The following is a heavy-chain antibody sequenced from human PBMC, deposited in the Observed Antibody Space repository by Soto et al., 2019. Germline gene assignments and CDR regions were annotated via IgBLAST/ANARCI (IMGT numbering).Heavy chain of an antibody. CDR2: ISYDGSNK. CDR1: GFTFSSYG. J-gene: IGHJ4*02. CDR3: AKDGEGYCSGGSCYPIFY. D-gene: IGHD2-15*01. V-gene: IGHV3-30*18. Sequence: GGSLRLSCAASGFTFSSYGMHWVRQAPGKGLEWVAVISYDGSNKYYADSVKGRFTISRDNSKNTLYLQMNSLRAEDTAVYYCAKDGEGYCSGGSCYPIFYWGQGTLVTVSS.